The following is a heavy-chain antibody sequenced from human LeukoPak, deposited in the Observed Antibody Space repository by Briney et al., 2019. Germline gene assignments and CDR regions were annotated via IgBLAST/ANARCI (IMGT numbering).Heavy chain of an antibody. CDR1: GGSVSSGY. CDR2: IYHTGNS. CDR3: ARHEPISGYPQH. Sequence: SGTLSLTCTVSGGSVSSGYWSWIRQPPGKGLEWIGYIYHTGNSDYNPSLKSRATISLDTSKNQFSLKLSSVTAADTAVYYCARHEPISGYPQHWGQGTLVTVSS. V-gene: IGHV4-59*08. D-gene: IGHD3-22*01. J-gene: IGHJ1*01.